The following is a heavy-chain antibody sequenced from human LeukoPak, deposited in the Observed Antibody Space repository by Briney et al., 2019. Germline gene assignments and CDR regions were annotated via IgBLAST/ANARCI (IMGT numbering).Heavy chain of an antibody. CDR2: IYYSGST. V-gene: IGHV4-31*03. Sequence: PSETLSLTCTVSGGSISSGVYYWSWIRQHPGKGLEWIGYIYYSGSTYYNPSLKSRVTISVDTSKNQFSLKLSSVTAADTAVYYCARIVTRSGYSCWFDPWGQGTLVTVSS. CDR1: GGSISSGVYY. J-gene: IGHJ5*02. D-gene: IGHD3-3*01. CDR3: ARIVTRSGYSCWFDP.